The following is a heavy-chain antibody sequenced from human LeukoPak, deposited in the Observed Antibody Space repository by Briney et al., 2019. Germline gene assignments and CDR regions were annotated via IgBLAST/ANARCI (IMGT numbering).Heavy chain of an antibody. D-gene: IGHD3-9*01. CDR1: GGSISSYY. CDR2: IYYSGST. CDR3: ARSSLGYDILTGPLDY. V-gene: IGHV4-59*01. Sequence: SETLSLTCTVSGGSISSYYWSWIRQPPGKGLEWIGYIYYSGSTNYNPSLKSRVTISVDTSKNQFSLKLSSVTAADTAVYYCARSSLGYDILTGPLDYWGQGTLVTVSS. J-gene: IGHJ4*02.